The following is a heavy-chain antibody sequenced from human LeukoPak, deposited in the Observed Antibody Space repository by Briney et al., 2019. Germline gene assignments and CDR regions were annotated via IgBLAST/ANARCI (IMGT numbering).Heavy chain of an antibody. J-gene: IGHJ6*03. D-gene: IGHD6-13*01. CDR3: ARDRGSSWYNENYYYYYYMDV. CDR1: GYTFTGYY. Sequence: ASVKLSCKAPGYTFTGYYMHWGRHAPGQGLEWMGWINTNSGGANYVQKFQGRVTMTRDTSISTAYMELSRLRSEDTAVYYCARDRGSSWYNENYYYYYYMDVWGKGTTVTVSS. V-gene: IGHV1-2*02. CDR2: INTNSGGA.